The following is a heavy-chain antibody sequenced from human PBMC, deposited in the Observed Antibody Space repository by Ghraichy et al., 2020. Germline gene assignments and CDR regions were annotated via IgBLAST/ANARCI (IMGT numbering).Heavy chain of an antibody. CDR3: ARGGTVVTFDY. D-gene: IGHD4-23*01. CDR1: GGSISSYY. V-gene: IGHV4-59*08. J-gene: IGHJ4*02. CDR2: IYYSGST. Sequence: SETLSLTCTVSGGSISSYYWSWIRQPPGQGLEWIGYIYYSGSTNYNPSLKSRVTISVDTSKNQFSLKLNSVTAADTAVYYCARGGTVVTFDYWGQGTLVTVSS.